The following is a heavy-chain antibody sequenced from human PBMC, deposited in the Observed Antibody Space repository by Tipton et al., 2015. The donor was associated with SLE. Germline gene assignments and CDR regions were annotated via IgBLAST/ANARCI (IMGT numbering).Heavy chain of an antibody. Sequence: LRLSCTVSGGSISSYYWSWIRQPPGKGLEWIGHIFTSGTTNYNPSLKSRVTMSLDTSKNHFSLKLRSVTAADTAVYYCARDALGVAARWFDPWGPGTLVTVSS. J-gene: IGHJ5*02. D-gene: IGHD6-19*01. CDR3: ARDALGVAARWFDP. V-gene: IGHV4-4*07. CDR1: GGSISSYY. CDR2: IFTSGTT.